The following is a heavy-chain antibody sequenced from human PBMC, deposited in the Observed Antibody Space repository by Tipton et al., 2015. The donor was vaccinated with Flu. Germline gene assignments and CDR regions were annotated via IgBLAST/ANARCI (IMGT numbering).Heavy chain of an antibody. V-gene: IGHV4-39*07. CDR1: GDSISTTIYY. D-gene: IGHD6-13*01. CDR2: IYYSGTT. Sequence: TLSLTCTVSGDSISTTIYYWGWVRQPPGKGLEWIGSIYYSGTTNYNPSLKSRVTISVDTSKNQFSLKLSSVTAADTAVYYCARDSAAHYGMDVWGQGTTVTVSS. J-gene: IGHJ6*02. CDR3: ARDSAAHYGMDV.